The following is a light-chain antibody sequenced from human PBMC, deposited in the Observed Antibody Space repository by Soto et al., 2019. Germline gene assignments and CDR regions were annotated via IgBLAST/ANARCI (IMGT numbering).Light chain of an antibody. CDR3: QQRSNWPLT. CDR2: DAS. Sequence: IVLTLSQATPSLSPGGRTTLSCRASQSVSSYLAWYQQKPGQAPRLLIYDASNRATGTPARFSGSGSGTDFTLTLSGLETEDFAVYDCQQRSNWPLTFCQGTRLEIK. CDR1: QSVSSY. J-gene: IGKJ5*01. V-gene: IGKV3-11*01.